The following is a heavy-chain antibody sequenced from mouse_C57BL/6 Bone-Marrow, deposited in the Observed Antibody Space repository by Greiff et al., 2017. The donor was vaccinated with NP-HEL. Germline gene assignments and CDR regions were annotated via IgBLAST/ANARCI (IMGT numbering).Heavy chain of an antibody. V-gene: IGHV5-15*01. CDR1: GFTFSDYG. J-gene: IGHJ4*01. CDR2: ISNLAYSI. CDR3: ARHGYRGAMDY. D-gene: IGHD2-12*01. Sequence: EVKVVESGGGLVQPGGSLKLSCAASGFTFSDYGMAWVRQAPRKGPEWVAFISNLAYSIYYADTVTGRFTISRENAKNTLYLEMSSLRSEDTAMYYCARHGYRGAMDYWGQGTSVTVSS.